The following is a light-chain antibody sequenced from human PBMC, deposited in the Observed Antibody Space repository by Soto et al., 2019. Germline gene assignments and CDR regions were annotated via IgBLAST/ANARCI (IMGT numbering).Light chain of an antibody. CDR1: QSVSSN. J-gene: IGKJ1*01. CDR2: GTS. Sequence: EIVMTQSPSTLSVSPGERATLSCRASQSVSSNLAWYQQKPGQAPRLLLYGTSTRATGIPARFSGSRSVTESTLTITSLQSEDFAVSYCQHYNNWPWTFGQGTKVDIK. CDR3: QHYNNWPWT. V-gene: IGKV3-15*01.